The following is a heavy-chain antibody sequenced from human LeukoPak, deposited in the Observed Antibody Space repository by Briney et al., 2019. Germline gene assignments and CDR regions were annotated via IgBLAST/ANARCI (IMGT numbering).Heavy chain of an antibody. J-gene: IGHJ4*02. CDR1: GFTFSSYA. V-gene: IGHV3-23*01. Sequence: GESLRLSCAASGFTFSSYAMSWVRQAPGKGLEWVSAISGSGVSTYYADSVKGRFTLSRDNSKNTLYLQMNSLRAEDTAVYYWAKGTGRSSSSLDYWGQGTLVTVSS. D-gene: IGHD2-2*01. CDR3: AKGTGRSSSSLDY. CDR2: ISGSGVST.